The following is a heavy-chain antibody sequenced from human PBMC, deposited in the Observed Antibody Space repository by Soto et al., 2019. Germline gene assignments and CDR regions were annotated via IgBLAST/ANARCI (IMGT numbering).Heavy chain of an antibody. CDR2: IVVGSGNT. CDR3: ATMKRARLDS. V-gene: IGHV1-58*01. Sequence: QMQLVQSGPEVKKPGTSVKVSCKASTFTFTSSAVQWVRQARGQRLEWIGWIVVGSGNTKYAQNFQERVTITRDMSSGTAYLELSSLRSEDTAIYFCATMKRARLDSWGRGTVVTVSS. J-gene: IGHJ4*02. CDR1: TFTFTSSA. D-gene: IGHD3-3*01.